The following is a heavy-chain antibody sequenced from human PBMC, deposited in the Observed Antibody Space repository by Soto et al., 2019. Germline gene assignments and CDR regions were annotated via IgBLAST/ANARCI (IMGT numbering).Heavy chain of an antibody. V-gene: IGHV1-18*04. Sequence: QVQLVQSGAEVKKPGASVKVSCKASGYSPYNYGIAWVRRAPGQGLEWMGWISPHNGNTYYAEKVQGRVTMTTETSTSTAYMELRSLTSDDTAMYYCARDGYFDYWGQGTLVTVSS. CDR1: GYSPYNYG. J-gene: IGHJ4*02. CDR2: ISPHNGNT. CDR3: ARDGYFDY.